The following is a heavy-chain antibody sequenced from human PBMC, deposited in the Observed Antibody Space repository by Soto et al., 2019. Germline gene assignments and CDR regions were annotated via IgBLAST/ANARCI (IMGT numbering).Heavy chain of an antibody. CDR3: ARGPFKRAPRRFYYYGLDV. CDR1: DPSFSGYW. V-gene: IGHV4-34*01. CDR2: INPGGFT. J-gene: IGHJ6*02. Sequence: QVRLQQWGAGLLKPSETLSLTCAVNDPSFSGYWWNWVRQPPGKGLEWIGDINPGGFTSYNPSLKSRLTISIDTAKNQMSLNLKSVTAADTAVYYCARGPFKRAPRRFYYYGLDVWGPGTSVTVSS.